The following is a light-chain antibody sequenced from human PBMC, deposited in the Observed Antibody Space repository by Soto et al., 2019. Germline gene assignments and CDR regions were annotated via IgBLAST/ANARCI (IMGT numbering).Light chain of an antibody. Sequence: EIVLTQSPGTLSLSPGERATLSCRASQSVSSSYLAWYQQKPGQAPRLLIYGASSRATAIPDRFSGSGSGTDFTLTISRLEPEYFAVYYCQQYGSSVTFGPGTKVDIK. CDR3: QQYGSSVT. V-gene: IGKV3-20*01. J-gene: IGKJ3*01. CDR2: GAS. CDR1: QSVSSSY.